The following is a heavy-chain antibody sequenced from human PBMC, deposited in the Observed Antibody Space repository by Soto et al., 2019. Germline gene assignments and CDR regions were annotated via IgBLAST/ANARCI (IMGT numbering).Heavy chain of an antibody. CDR3: AADATAWQQMVPSDY. V-gene: IGHV1-58*01. D-gene: IGHD2-8*01. J-gene: IGHJ4*02. CDR2: IAVVSGYT. CDR1: GCTFTRSA. Sequence: AVKVSCKACGCTFTRSAFQWVRQARGQRLEWIGWIAVVSGYTNYAQRFQDRVTLTRDMSTATTYMELSRLTSEDTAIYYCAADATAWQQMVPSDYWGQGTLVTVSS.